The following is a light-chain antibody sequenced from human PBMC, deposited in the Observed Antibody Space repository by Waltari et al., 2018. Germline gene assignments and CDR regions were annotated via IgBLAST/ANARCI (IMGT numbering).Light chain of an antibody. V-gene: IGLV1-44*01. Sequence: QSVLTQPPSASGTPGQRVTFPCSLSSSNIGLNVVNWSLQVPGTTPKLLIYRNDQRPSGVPDPFSGSKSGTSASLAISGLRPEDEAEYYCASWDDSLNGRWEFGGGTKVTVL. CDR3: ASWDDSLNGRWE. CDR1: SSNIGLNV. CDR2: RND. J-gene: IGLJ3*02.